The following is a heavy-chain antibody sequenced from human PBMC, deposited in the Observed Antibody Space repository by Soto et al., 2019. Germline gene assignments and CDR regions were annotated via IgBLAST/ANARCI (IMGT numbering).Heavy chain of an antibody. CDR2: IKRDGSEK. V-gene: IGHV3-7*01. CDR3: ARERSSTSCYHGPPCYYYYMDV. J-gene: IGHJ6*03. CDR1: GFTISSYW. Sequence: EVQLVESGGGLVQPGGYLRLSCAASGFTISSYWMSWVRQAPGKGLEWVANIKRDGSEKYYVDSVKGRFTISRDNAKNSLYLQLNSLRAEDTAVYYCARERSSTSCYHGPPCYYYYMDVWGKGTTVTVSS. D-gene: IGHD2-2*01.